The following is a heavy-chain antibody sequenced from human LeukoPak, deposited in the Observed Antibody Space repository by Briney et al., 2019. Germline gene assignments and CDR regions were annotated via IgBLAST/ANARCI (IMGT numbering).Heavy chain of an antibody. V-gene: IGHV3-23*01. D-gene: IGHD5-12*01. Sequence: PGGPLRLSCAASGFTFSSYAMSWVRQAPGKGLEWLSSISGSGTSTYYADSVKGRFTTSRDNSKNTLYLQMNSLRAEDTAVYYCARGQYSGNDLGNWFDPWGQGTLVTVSS. CDR2: ISGSGTST. CDR3: ARGQYSGNDLGNWFDP. J-gene: IGHJ5*02. CDR1: GFTFSSYA.